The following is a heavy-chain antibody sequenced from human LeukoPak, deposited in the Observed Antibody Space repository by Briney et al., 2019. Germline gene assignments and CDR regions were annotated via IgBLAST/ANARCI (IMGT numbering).Heavy chain of an antibody. V-gene: IGHV3-23*01. CDR3: AKDPSYCTNGVCYSRVFDR. Sequence: PGGSLRLSCAASGFTFSSYAMSWVRQAPGKGLEWVSAISGSGDGTYYADSVKGRFTISRDNSKNTLYLQMSGLRAEDTAVYYCAKDPSYCTNGVCYSRVFDRWGQGTLVTVSS. CDR1: GFTFSSYA. D-gene: IGHD2-8*01. CDR2: ISGSGDGT. J-gene: IGHJ5*02.